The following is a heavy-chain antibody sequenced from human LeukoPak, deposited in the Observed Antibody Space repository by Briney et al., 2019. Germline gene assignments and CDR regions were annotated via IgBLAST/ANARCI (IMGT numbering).Heavy chain of an antibody. CDR3: ARVYSSGYYFDY. V-gene: IGHV4-34*01. CDR2: INHSGST. Sequence: PSETLSLTCAVYGGSFSGYYWSWIRQPPGKGLEWIGEINHSGSTNYNPSLKSRVTISVDTSKNQFSLKLSSVTAADTAVYYCARVYSSGYYFDYWGQGTLVTVSS. CDR1: GGSFSGYY. D-gene: IGHD6-25*01. J-gene: IGHJ4*02.